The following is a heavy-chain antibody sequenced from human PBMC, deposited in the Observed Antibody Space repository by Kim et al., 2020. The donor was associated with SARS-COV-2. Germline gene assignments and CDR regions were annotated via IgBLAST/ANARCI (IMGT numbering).Heavy chain of an antibody. CDR2: ISYDGSNK. CDR3: ARDHPRTDYDSSGIFDY. Sequence: GGSLRLSCAASGFTFSSYAMHWVRQAPGKGLEWVAVISYDGSNKYYADSVKGRFTISRDNSKNTLYLQMNSLRAEDTAVYYCARDHPRTDYDSSGIFDYWGQGTLVTVSS. D-gene: IGHD3-22*01. CDR1: GFTFSSYA. V-gene: IGHV3-30-3*01. J-gene: IGHJ4*02.